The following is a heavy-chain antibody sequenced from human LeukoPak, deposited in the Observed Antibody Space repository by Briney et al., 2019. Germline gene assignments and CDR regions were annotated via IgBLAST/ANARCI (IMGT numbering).Heavy chain of an antibody. Sequence: SETLSLTCTVSGVSISNNYFYWAWIRQPPGKGLELIGYVHYTGSTFYNSSLKGRVTISADTSQNQFSLSLTSVTAADTAVYYCATLGLLRGAGFNLATHLDYWGQGTLVAVSS. J-gene: IGHJ4*02. D-gene: IGHD1-26*01. CDR1: GVSISNNYFY. CDR3: ATLGLLRGAGFNLATHLDY. V-gene: IGHV4-39*01. CDR2: VHYTGST.